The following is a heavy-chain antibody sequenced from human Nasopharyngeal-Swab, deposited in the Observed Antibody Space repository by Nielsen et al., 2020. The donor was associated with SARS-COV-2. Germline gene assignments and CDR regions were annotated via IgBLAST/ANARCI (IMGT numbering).Heavy chain of an antibody. D-gene: IGHD5-18*01. V-gene: IGHV3-21*01. Sequence: GGSLRLSCAASGLTFSSYSMNWVRQAPGKGLEWVSSISSSSSYIYYADSVKGRFTISRDNAKNSLYLQMNSLRAEDTAVYYCARVAYTAILFDYYYYMDVWGKGTTVTVSS. J-gene: IGHJ6*03. CDR3: ARVAYTAILFDYYYYMDV. CDR1: GLTFSSYS. CDR2: ISSSSSYI.